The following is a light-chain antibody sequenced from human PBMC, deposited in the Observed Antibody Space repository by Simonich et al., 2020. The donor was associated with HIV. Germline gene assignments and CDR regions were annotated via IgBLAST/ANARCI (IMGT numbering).Light chain of an antibody. CDR1: QSVLYSSNNKNY. CDR3: QQYYSTPLT. Sequence: DIVCTQSPDPLAWSLGGRATTNCNSSQSVLYSSNNKNYLAWYQQKPGQPPKLLFYWASTRESGVPDRFSGSGSGTDFTLTISILQAEDVALYYCQQYYSTPLTFGGGTKVEI. V-gene: IGKV4-1*01. CDR2: WAS. J-gene: IGKJ4*01.